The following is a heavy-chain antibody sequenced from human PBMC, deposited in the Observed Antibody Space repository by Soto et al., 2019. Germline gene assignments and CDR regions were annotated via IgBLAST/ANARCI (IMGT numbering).Heavy chain of an antibody. D-gene: IGHD6-6*01. Sequence: GGSLRLSCVASGFIFSDYAMHWARQAPGKGLEWVAPISPAGTNQYYADSAKGRFTIPRDNSKNTLYLQMNSLRHEDTGLYYCARENSRISPRLFQHWGHGTLVTVSS. CDR2: ISPAGTNQ. CDR1: GFIFSDYA. CDR3: ARENSRISPRLFQH. J-gene: IGHJ1*01. V-gene: IGHV3-30-3*01.